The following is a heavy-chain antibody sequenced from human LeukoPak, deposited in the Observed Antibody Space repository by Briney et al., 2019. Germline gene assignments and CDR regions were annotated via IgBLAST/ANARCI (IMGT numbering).Heavy chain of an antibody. CDR3: AKDISSPRDVSYWYFDL. J-gene: IGHJ2*01. CDR2: ISGDGATT. CDR1: GFTFDDYA. V-gene: IGHV3-43*02. D-gene: IGHD6-6*01. Sequence: PGGSLRLSCAASGFTFDDYAMHWVRQAPGKGLDWVSLISGDGATTYYADSVKGRFTISRDNSKNSLYLQMSSLRTEETAFYYCAKDISSPRDVSYWYFDLWGRGTLVTVSS.